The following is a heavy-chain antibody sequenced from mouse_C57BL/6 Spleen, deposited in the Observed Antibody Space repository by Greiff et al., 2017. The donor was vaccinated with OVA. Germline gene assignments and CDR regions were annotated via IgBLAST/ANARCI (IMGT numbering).Heavy chain of an antibody. CDR2: INPSTGGT. V-gene: IGHV1-42*01. J-gene: IGHJ2*01. CDR1: GYSFTGYY. Sequence: EVQLQQSGPELVKPGASVKISCKASGYSFTGYYMNWVKQSPEKSLEWIGEINPSTGGTTYNQKFKAKATLTVDKSSSTAYMQLKSLTSEDSAVYYCARLEGGVDYWGQGTTLTVSS. CDR3: ARLEGGVDY.